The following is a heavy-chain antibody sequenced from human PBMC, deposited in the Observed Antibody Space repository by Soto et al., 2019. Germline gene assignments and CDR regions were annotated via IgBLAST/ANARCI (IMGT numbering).Heavy chain of an antibody. CDR2: IYHSGST. D-gene: IGHD6-19*01. Sequence: SETLSLTCAVSSGSISSSNWCSWVRQPPGKGLEWIGEIYHSGSTNYNPSLKSRVTISVDKSKNQFSLKLSSVTAADTAVYYCARDIAAVAGTGWFDPWGQGTLVTVSS. J-gene: IGHJ5*02. CDR1: SGSISSSNW. V-gene: IGHV4-4*02. CDR3: ARDIAAVAGTGWFDP.